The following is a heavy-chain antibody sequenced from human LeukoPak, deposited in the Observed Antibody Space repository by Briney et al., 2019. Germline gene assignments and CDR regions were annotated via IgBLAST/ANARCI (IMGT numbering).Heavy chain of an antibody. D-gene: IGHD3-22*01. CDR1: GDILRTYA. CDR3: ARDRLITMNDNWFDP. J-gene: IGHJ5*02. Sequence: SVKVSCKASGDILRTYALSWVRQVPGQGLEWMGGIIPLFGTANYAQRFQGRLTISTDDSTTTAYMELSSPTSGDTAVYYCARDRLITMNDNWFDPWD. CDR2: IIPLFGTA. V-gene: IGHV1-69*05.